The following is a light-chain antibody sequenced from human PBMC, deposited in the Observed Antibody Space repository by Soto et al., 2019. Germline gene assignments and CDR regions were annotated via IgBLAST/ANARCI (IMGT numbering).Light chain of an antibody. J-gene: IGKJ4*01. CDR2: DAS. Sequence: DIPLTQSPSSLSASVGDRVTITCRASQTISTYLTWFQQKPGNAPKVLIYDASTLQSGVPSRFSGSGSGAEFTLTIIGLQPEDFATYYCQQSFSPLLSFGGGTKVEIK. CDR1: QTISTY. V-gene: IGKV1-39*01. CDR3: QQSFSPLLS.